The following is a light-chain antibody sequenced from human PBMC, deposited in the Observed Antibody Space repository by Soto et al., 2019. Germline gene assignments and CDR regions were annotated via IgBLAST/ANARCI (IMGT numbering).Light chain of an antibody. CDR3: QQYTNSPPFT. Sequence: EIVMTQSPATLSVSPGERATLSCRASQSVSSNLAWYQQKPGQAPRLLIYGASTRATGIPARFSGSGSGTEFTLPISSLQSEDFTVYYCQQYTNSPPFTFGQGTKLEIK. J-gene: IGKJ2*01. CDR2: GAS. V-gene: IGKV3-15*01. CDR1: QSVSSN.